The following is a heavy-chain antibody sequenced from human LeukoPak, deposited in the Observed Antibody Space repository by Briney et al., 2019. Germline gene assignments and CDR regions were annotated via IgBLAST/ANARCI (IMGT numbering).Heavy chain of an antibody. J-gene: IGHJ3*02. Sequence: GASVKVSCKASRGTFSSYAISWVRQAPGQGLEWMGWINPNSGGTNYAQKFQGRVTMTRDTSISTAYMELSRLRSDDTAVYYCANPRSLDDAFDIWGQGTMVTVSS. CDR3: ANPRSLDDAFDI. CDR2: INPNSGGT. CDR1: RGTFSSYA. V-gene: IGHV1-2*02.